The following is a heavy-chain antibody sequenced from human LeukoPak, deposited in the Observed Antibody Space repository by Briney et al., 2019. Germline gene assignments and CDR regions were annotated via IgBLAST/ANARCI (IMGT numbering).Heavy chain of an antibody. CDR1: GDSISSSGYY. J-gene: IGHJ3*01. CDR3: ARRKDTARAFDV. V-gene: IGHV4-39*01. D-gene: IGHD5-18*01. Sequence: SETLSLTCTVSGDSISSSGYYWGWIRQPPGKGLEWIGSIYYTGSTYYNPSLKSRVTISVDTSKSRFSLKLNSVTATDAAVYYCARRKDTARAFDVWGQGTMVTISS. CDR2: IYYTGST.